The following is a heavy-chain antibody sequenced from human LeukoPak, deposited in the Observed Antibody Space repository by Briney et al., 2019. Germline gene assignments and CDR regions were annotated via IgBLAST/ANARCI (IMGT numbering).Heavy chain of an antibody. Sequence: PGGSLRLSCAASGFTFSSYAMSWVRQAPGKGLEWVSAISGSGGSTYYADSVKGRFTISRDNSKNTLYLQMNSLRAEDTAVYYCARDRIYYDSSGNYYYYYGMDVWGQGTTVTVSS. D-gene: IGHD3-22*01. V-gene: IGHV3-23*01. CDR2: ISGSGGST. J-gene: IGHJ6*02. CDR1: GFTFSSYA. CDR3: ARDRIYYDSSGNYYYYYGMDV.